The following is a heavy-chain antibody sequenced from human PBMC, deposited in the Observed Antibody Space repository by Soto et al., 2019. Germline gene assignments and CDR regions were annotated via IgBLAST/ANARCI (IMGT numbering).Heavy chain of an antibody. V-gene: IGHV3-30-3*01. CDR1: GFTFSSYA. D-gene: IGHD4-4*01. CDR2: ISSFGTNA. J-gene: IGHJ6*02. CDR3: ARPPYTSYYYTMDV. Sequence: QVQVVESGGVVVQPGRSLRLSCAASGFTFSSYAMHWVRQAPGKGLEWVALISSFGTNAYYADSVKGRFTISRDNSKNTLYLQMNSLRAEDTAVYYCARPPYTSYYYTMDVWGQGTTVTVSS.